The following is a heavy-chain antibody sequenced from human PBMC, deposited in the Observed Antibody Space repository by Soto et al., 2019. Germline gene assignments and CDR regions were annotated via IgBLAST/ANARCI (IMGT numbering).Heavy chain of an antibody. D-gene: IGHD3-9*01. Sequence: SETLSLTCTVSGGSISSGGYYWSWIRQHPGKGLEWIGYIYYSGSTYYNPSLKSRVTISVDTSKNQFSLKLSSVTAADTAVYYCARFSLVGFDGARTPSANWFDPWGQGTLVTVSS. V-gene: IGHV4-31*03. CDR2: IYYSGST. CDR3: ARFSLVGFDGARTPSANWFDP. CDR1: GGSISSGGYY. J-gene: IGHJ5*02.